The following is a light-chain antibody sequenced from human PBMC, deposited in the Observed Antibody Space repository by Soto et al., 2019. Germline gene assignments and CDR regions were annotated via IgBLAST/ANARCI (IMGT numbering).Light chain of an antibody. J-gene: IGKJ1*01. CDR2: DAS. V-gene: IGKV3-20*01. Sequence: DIDFTQSPSTLSGSPGERVTISCRASQSVSSYLAWYQQKPVQAPKLLIYDASNRATGIPSRFSGSGSGTDFTLTISRLEPEDFAVYYCQQYGSSPQAFGQGTKVDIK. CDR3: QQYGSSPQA. CDR1: QSVSSY.